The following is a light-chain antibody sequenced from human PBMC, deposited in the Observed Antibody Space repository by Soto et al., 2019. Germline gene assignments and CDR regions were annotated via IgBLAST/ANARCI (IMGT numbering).Light chain of an antibody. J-gene: IGKJ4*01. CDR2: DAS. Sequence: EIVLTQSPATLSLSPGERATLSCRASQSVSSYLAWYQQKPGQAPRLLIYDASNRATGIPARFSGGGSGTDFSVTISSLEPEDFAVYYCQHRSNWPPVFGGGTKVEIK. CDR1: QSVSSY. CDR3: QHRSNWPPV. V-gene: IGKV3-11*01.